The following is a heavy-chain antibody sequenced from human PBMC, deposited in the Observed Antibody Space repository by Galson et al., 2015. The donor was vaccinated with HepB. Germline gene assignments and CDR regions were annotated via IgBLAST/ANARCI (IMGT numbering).Heavy chain of an antibody. V-gene: IGHV3-7*03. Sequence: LRLSCAASGFNFGHYWMSWVRQAPGKGLEWVANVHQGGTERYYVDSVKGRFTISRDNGKNSLYLQMNSLRVEDTAVYYCARDPRSVDIAMPVFDYWGQGALVTVSS. CDR2: VHQGGTER. CDR1: GFNFGHYW. D-gene: IGHD5-18*01. CDR3: ARDPRSVDIAMPVFDY. J-gene: IGHJ4*02.